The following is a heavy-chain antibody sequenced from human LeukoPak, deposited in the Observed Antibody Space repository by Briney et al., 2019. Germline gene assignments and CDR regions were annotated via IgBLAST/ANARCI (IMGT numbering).Heavy chain of an antibody. Sequence: GRSLRLSCSAYGFTFGDYAMSWFRQAPRKGPEWVGFIRSKAYGGTTEYAASVKGRFTISRDDSKSIAYLQMNSLKTEDTAVYYCTSTASTVTTMGYNFDYWGQGTLVTVSS. D-gene: IGHD4-17*01. CDR2: IRSKAYGGTT. CDR1: GFTFGDYA. CDR3: TSTASTVTTMGYNFDY. V-gene: IGHV3-49*03. J-gene: IGHJ4*02.